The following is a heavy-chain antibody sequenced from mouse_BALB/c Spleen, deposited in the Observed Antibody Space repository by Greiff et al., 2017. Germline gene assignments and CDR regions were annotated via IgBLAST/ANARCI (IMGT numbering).Heavy chain of an antibody. D-gene: IGHD4-1*01. V-gene: IGHV1S132*01. J-gene: IGHJ4*01. CDR2: IFPGTGTT. Sequence: QVQLKESGAELVKPGASVKLSCKTSGYTFTSYWIQWVKQRPGQGLGWIGEIFPGTGTTYYNEKFKGKATLTIDTSSSTAYMQLSSLTSEDSAVYFCARGELGHYAMDYWGQGTSVTVSS. CDR3: ARGELGHYAMDY. CDR1: GYTFTSYW.